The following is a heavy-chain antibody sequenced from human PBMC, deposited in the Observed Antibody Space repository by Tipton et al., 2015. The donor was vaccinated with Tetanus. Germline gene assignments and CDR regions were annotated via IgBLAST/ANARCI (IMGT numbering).Heavy chain of an antibody. J-gene: IGHJ6*04. CDR1: GFTFKSYT. CDR3: AKEALGVLNL. D-gene: IGHD3-16*01. CDR2: ISGSRLTP. Sequence: SLRLSCAASGFTFKSYTMNWVRQAPGNGLEWVAAISGSRLTPYYADSVKGRFTISRDNSKNTMYLQLNSLRADDTAIYYCAKEALGVLNLWGKGTTVIVSS. V-gene: IGHV3-23*01.